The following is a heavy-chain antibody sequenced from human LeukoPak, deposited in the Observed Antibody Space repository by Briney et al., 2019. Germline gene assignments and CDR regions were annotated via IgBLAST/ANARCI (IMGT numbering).Heavy chain of an antibody. CDR2: ISSSSSYI. D-gene: IGHD3-10*02. CDR1: GFTFSSYN. V-gene: IGHV3-21*01. J-gene: IGHJ6*04. Sequence: GGSLRLSCAASGFTFSSYNMNWVRQAPGKGLEWVSSISSSSSYIYYADSVKGRFAISRDNAKNSLYLQMNSLRAEDTAVYYCAELGITMIGGVWGKGTTVTISS. CDR3: AELGITMIGGV.